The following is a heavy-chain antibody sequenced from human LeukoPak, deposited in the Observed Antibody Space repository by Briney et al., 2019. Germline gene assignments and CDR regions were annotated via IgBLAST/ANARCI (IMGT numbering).Heavy chain of an antibody. CDR1: GGSISSYY. CDR2: IYYSGST. CDR3: ARGAIVATALYDAFDI. Sequence: SETLSLTCTVSGGSISSYYWSWIRQPPGKGLEWIGYIYYSGSTNYNPSLKSRVTISVDTSKNQFSLKLSSVTAADTAVYYCARGAIVATALYDAFDIWGQGTMVTVSS. V-gene: IGHV4-59*01. D-gene: IGHD5-12*01. J-gene: IGHJ3*02.